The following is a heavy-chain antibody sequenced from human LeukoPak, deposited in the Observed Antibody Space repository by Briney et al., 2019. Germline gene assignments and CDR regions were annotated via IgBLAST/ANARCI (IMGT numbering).Heavy chain of an antibody. D-gene: IGHD2-21*02. V-gene: IGHV3-53*01. CDR3: ARGESSDCTCIDY. CDR1: GFTVSSRY. Sequence: GGSLRLSCAASGFTVSSRYMSWVRQAPGKGLEWVSVIHGDGSTYYADSGKGRFTISRDNSKNTLYLQMNSLRAEDTAVYYCARGESSDCTCIDYWGQGTLVSVSS. J-gene: IGHJ4*02. CDR2: IHGDGST.